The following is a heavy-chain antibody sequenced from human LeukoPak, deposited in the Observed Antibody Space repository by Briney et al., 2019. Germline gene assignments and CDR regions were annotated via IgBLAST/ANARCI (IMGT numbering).Heavy chain of an antibody. Sequence: GESLKISRKGSGYSFTSHWIAWVRQMPGKGLEWMGIIYPSDSDTRYSPSFQGQVTISADKSISTAYLQWSGLKASDTAMYYCATCIAVVGSIYYMDVWGKGTTVTVSS. V-gene: IGHV5-51*01. CDR3: ATCIAVVGSIYYMDV. CDR2: IYPSDSDT. CDR1: GYSFTSHW. J-gene: IGHJ6*03. D-gene: IGHD6-19*01.